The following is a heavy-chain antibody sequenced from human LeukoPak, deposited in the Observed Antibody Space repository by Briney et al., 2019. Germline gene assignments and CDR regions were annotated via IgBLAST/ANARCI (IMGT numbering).Heavy chain of an antibody. D-gene: IGHD1-1*01. CDR3: ANYNWNDGVPDY. CDR1: GYTFTSYG. J-gene: IGHJ4*02. V-gene: IGHV1-18*01. CDR2: ISAYNGNT. Sequence: ASVKVSCKASGYTFTSYGISWVRQAPGQGLEWMGWISAYNGNTNYAQKLQGRVTMTTDTSTSTAYMELRSLRSDDTAVYYCANYNWNDGVPDYWGQGTLVTVSS.